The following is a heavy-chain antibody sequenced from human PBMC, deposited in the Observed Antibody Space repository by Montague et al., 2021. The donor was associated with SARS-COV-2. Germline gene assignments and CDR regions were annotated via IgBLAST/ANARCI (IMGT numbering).Heavy chain of an antibody. CDR1: GGSISSSSCY. D-gene: IGHD6-6*01. J-gene: IGHJ4*02. Sequence: SETLSLTCTVSGGSISSSSCYWGWIRQPPGKGLEWIGSIYYSGSTYYNPSLKSRVTISVDPPKNQFSLTLTSVTAADTAVYYCARSRANVPSRPGFDYWGQGALVTVSS. CDR2: IYYSGST. V-gene: IGHV4-39*07. CDR3: ARSRANVPSRPGFDY.